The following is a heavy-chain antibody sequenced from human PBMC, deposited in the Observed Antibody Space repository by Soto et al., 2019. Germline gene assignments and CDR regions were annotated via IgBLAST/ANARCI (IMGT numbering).Heavy chain of an antibody. CDR3: AREGAPSDFDY. Sequence: GGALRLSCVASGFTFSSYAMHWVRQAPGKGLEWVAVIWYDGSNKYYADSVKGRFTISRDNSKNTLYLQMNSLRAEDTAVYYCAREGAPSDFDYWGQGTLVTVSS. J-gene: IGHJ4*02. CDR1: GFTFSSYA. CDR2: IWYDGSNK. D-gene: IGHD1-26*01. V-gene: IGHV3-33*08.